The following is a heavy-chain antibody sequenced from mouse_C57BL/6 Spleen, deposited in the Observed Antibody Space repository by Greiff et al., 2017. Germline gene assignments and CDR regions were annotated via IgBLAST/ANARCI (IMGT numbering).Heavy chain of an antibody. CDR2: ISYDGSN. D-gene: IGHD1-1*02. CDR3: ARDGQGGAMDY. CDR1: GYSITSGYY. V-gene: IGHV3-6*01. J-gene: IGHJ4*01. Sequence: EVQLQQSGPGLVKPSQSLSLTCSVTGYSITSGYYWNWIRQFPGNKLEWMGYISYDGSNNYNPSLKNRISITRDTSKNQFFLKLNSVTTEDTATYYCARDGQGGAMDYWGQGTSVTVSS.